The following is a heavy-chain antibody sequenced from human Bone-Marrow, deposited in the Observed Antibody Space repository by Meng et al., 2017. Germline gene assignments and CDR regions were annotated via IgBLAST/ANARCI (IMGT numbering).Heavy chain of an antibody. J-gene: IGHJ4*02. V-gene: IGHV5-51*01. Sequence: GESLKISCKGSGYNFSTYWLAWVRQMPGKGLEWMGIIYPGDSETRYSPSFQGQVTISADKSISTAYLQWSSLKASDTAMYYCARPGSSGSYDSLDFWGQGTLVTVSS. D-gene: IGHD1-26*01. CDR1: GYNFSTYW. CDR2: IYPGDSET. CDR3: ARPGSSGSYDSLDF.